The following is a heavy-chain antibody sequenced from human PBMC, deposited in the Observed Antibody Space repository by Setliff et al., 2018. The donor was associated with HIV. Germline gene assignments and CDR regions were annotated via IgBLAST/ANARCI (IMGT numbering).Heavy chain of an antibody. V-gene: IGHV4-39*07. J-gene: IGHJ3*01. CDR1: GGSIRSSGYY. D-gene: IGHD2-2*01. CDR3: ARDDSIVLVPAIMRGDGFDF. CDR2: IYYSGST. Sequence: SETLSLTCSVSGGSIRSSGYYWGWIRQPPGKGLEWIGSIYYSGSTYDNPSLESRVTFSIDTSENQFSLRLASVTAADTAIYYCARDDSIVLVPAIMRGDGFDFWGQGRMVTVSS.